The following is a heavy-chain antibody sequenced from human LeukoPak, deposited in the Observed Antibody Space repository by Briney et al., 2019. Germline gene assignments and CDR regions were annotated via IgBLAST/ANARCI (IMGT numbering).Heavy chain of an antibody. CDR2: IYYSGST. CDR1: GGSISSSSYY. D-gene: IGHD3-9*01. CDR3: ASDRLRFFDWCY. J-gene: IGHJ4*02. Sequence: SETLSLTCTVSGGSISSSSYYWVWIRQPPGKVLESIGSIYYSGSTYYNPSLKSRVTISVDTSKNQFSLKLSSVTAADTAVYYCASDRLRFFDWCYWGQGTLVTVSS. V-gene: IGHV4-39*01.